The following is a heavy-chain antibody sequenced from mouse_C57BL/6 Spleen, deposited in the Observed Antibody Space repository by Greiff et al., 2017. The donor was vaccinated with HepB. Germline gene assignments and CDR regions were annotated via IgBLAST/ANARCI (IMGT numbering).Heavy chain of an antibody. D-gene: IGHD4-1*01. CDR1: GFSLTSYG. CDR2: IWRGGST. CDR3: AKKDWDGYAMDY. J-gene: IGHJ4*01. V-gene: IGHV2-5*01. Sequence: VQGVESGPGLVQPSQSLSITCTVSGFSLTSYGVHWVRQSPGKGLEWLGVIWRGGSTDYNAAFMSRLSITKDNSKSQVFFKMNSLQADDTAIYYCAKKDWDGYAMDYWGQGTSVTVSS.